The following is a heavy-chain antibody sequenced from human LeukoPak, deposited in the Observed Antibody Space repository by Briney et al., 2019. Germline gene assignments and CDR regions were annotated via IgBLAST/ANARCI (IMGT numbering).Heavy chain of an antibody. CDR2: VGISSGNT. Sequence: GGSLRLSCAASGFTFSDYSMNWVRQAPGEGLEWISYVGISSGNTKYADSVKGRFTIPGDSAKNSVYLQMNSLRVEDTAVYYCARDFRYAFDNWGQGTLVTVSS. CDR1: GFTFSDYS. V-gene: IGHV3-48*04. J-gene: IGHJ4*02. CDR3: ARDFRYAFDN. D-gene: IGHD5-12*01.